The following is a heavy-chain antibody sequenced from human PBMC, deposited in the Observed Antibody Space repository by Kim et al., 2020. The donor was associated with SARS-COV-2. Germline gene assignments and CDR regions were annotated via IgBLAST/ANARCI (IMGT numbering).Heavy chain of an antibody. V-gene: IGHV3-23*01. Sequence: GGSLRLSCAASGFTFSSYAMSWVRQAPGKGLEWVSAISGSGGSTYYADSVKGRFTISRDNSKNTLYLQMNSLRAEDTAVYYCAKDYPELLSYYDSSGYSYWGQGTLVTVSS. CDR2: ISGSGGST. J-gene: IGHJ4*02. CDR1: GFTFSSYA. D-gene: IGHD3-22*01. CDR3: AKDYPELLSYYDSSGYSY.